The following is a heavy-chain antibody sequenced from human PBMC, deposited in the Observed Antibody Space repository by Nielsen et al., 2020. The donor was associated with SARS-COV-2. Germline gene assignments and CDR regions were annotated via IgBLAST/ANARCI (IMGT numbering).Heavy chain of an antibody. V-gene: IGHV4-4*02. CDR1: GVSFSSNYW. D-gene: IGHD3-16*01. J-gene: IGHJ6*03. CDR3: ARVNRRDYGSGSSVYMDV. Sequence: SETLSLTCAVSGVSFSSNYWWGWVRQPPGKGLEWIGEIHHSGNTNYAPSFKSRVTMSVDTSKKQFSLTLRSVTAADAAVYYCARVNRRDYGSGSSVYMDVWGTGTTVTVPS. CDR2: IHHSGNT.